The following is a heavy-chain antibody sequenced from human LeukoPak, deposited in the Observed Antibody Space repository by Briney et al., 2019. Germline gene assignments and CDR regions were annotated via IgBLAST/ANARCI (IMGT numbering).Heavy chain of an antibody. CDR1: DFLSSSYW. V-gene: IGHV3-74*03. J-gene: IGHJ5*02. CDR2: INTDGSAT. CDR3: ARAQYGWFDP. D-gene: IGHD3-10*01. Sequence: PGGSLRLSCAVSDFLSSSYWMHWVRQAPGKGLVWVSRINTDGSATTYADSVKGRFTISRDNAKNTLYLQMKSLRAEDTAVYYCARAQYGWFDPWGQGTLVTVSS.